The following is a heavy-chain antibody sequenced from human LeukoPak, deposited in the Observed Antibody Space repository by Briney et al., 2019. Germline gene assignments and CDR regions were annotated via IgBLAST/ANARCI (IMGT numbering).Heavy chain of an antibody. J-gene: IGHJ4*02. Sequence: GRSLRLSCAASGFTFSSYGMHWVRQAPGKGLEWVAVIWYDGSNKYCADSVKGRFTISRDNSKNTLYLQMNSLRAEDTAVYYCAKAPGMVATGIDYWGQGTLVTVSS. D-gene: IGHD5-12*01. CDR1: GFTFSSYG. CDR2: IWYDGSNK. CDR3: AKAPGMVATGIDY. V-gene: IGHV3-33*06.